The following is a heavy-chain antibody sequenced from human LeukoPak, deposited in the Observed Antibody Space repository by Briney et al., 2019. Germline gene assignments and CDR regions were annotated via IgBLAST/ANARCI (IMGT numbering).Heavy chain of an antibody. J-gene: IGHJ4*02. D-gene: IGHD2-15*01. CDR1: GGSFSGSFSGYY. CDR3: ARVCSSGRCLDY. V-gene: IGHV4-34*01. CDR2: INHSGST. Sequence: PSETLSLTCAVYGGSFSGSFSGYYWTCIRQTPGKGLEWIGEINHSGSTNYNPSLKSRVTISVDTSNNQVSLRLSSVTAADTAVYYCARVCSSGRCLDYWGQGTLVTVSS.